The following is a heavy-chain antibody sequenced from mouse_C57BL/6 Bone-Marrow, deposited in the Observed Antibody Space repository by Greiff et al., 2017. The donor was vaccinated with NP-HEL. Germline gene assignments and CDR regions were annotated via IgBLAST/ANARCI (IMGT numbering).Heavy chain of an antibody. D-gene: IGHD1-1*02. CDR3: ARERRTILFDY. CDR1: GYSITSGYY. Sequence: DVQLQESGPGLVKPSQSLSLTCSVTGYSITSGYYWNWIRQFPGNKLEWMGYISYDGSNNYNPSLKNRISITRDTSKNQFFLKLNSVTTEDTATYYCARERRTILFDYWGQGTTLTVSS. V-gene: IGHV3-6*01. CDR2: ISYDGSN. J-gene: IGHJ2*01.